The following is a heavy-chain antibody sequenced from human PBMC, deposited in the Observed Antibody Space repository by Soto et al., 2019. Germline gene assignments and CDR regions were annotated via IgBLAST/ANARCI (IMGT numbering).Heavy chain of an antibody. D-gene: IGHD5-12*01. Sequence: SHTLSLTCAISGYSVSSNSAALNWIRQSPSRGLEWLGRTYYRSKWYNDYAVSVKGRITINPDTSKNQFSLQLNSVTPEDTAVYYCARDRNSGYDFWGQGTQVTVSS. J-gene: IGHJ4*02. CDR2: TYYRSKWYN. CDR3: ARDRNSGYDF. V-gene: IGHV6-1*01. CDR1: GYSVSSNSAA.